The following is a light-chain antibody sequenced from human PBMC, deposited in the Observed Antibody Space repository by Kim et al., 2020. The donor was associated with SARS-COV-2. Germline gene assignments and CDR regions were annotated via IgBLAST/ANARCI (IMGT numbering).Light chain of an antibody. V-gene: IGLV2-11*01. Sequence: QSALTQPRSVSGSPGQSVTISCTGTSSDIGGYNFVSWYQQHPGKAPKLMIYHVDARPSGVPDRFSGSKSGNTASLTISGLQAEDEADYHCCSYAGRYTLFGGGTKVTVL. CDR1: SSDIGGYNF. J-gene: IGLJ3*02. CDR3: CSYAGRYTL. CDR2: HVD.